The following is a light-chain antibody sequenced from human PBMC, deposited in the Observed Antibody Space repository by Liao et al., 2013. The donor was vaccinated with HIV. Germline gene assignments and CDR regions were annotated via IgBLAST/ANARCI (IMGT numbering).Light chain of an antibody. CDR2: KDS. CDR1: NIGSKS. CDR3: QSADSSGTCPV. Sequence: SYVLTQPPSVSVAPGKTANITCGGDNIGSKSVHWYQQKPGQAPVLLIYKDSERPSGIPERFSGSSSGTTVTLTISGVQAEDEADYYCQSADSSGTCPVFGGGTKLTVL. V-gene: IGLV3-25*03. J-gene: IGLJ3*02.